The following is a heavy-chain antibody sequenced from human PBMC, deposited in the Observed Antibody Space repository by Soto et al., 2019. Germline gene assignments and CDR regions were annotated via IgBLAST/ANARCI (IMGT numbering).Heavy chain of an antibody. V-gene: IGHV3-30*18. CDR2: ISYDGSNK. Sequence: GGSLRLSCAASGFTFSSYGMHWVRQAPGKGLEWVAVISYDGSNKYYADSVKGRFTISRDNSKNTLYLQMNSLRAEDTAVYYCAKDPRIAAAGTPFMFDYWGQGTLVTVSS. CDR3: AKDPRIAAAGTPFMFDY. D-gene: IGHD6-13*01. J-gene: IGHJ4*02. CDR1: GFTFSSYG.